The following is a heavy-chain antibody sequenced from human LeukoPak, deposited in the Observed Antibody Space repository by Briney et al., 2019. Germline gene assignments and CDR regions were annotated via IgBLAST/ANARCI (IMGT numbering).Heavy chain of an antibody. CDR3: ARDRQVIPFGFGY. J-gene: IGHJ4*02. CDR1: GFTFSSYW. Sequence: PGGSLRLSCAASGFTFSSYWMSWVRQAPGKGLEWVANIKQDGSEKYYVDSVKGRFTISRDNAKNLLYLQMNSLRAEDTAVYYCARDRQVIPFGFGYWGQGTLVTVSS. D-gene: IGHD3-16*01. CDR2: IKQDGSEK. V-gene: IGHV3-7*01.